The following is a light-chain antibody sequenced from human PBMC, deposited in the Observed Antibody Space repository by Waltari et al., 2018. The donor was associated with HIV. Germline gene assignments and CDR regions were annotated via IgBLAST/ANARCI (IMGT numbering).Light chain of an antibody. CDR3: QAWDSTTVI. Sequence: SYELTQPSSVSVSPGQTAIITCSGHKLGDKNVCWYQQRSGQSPVLVIHQDSKRPSGIPERISGSNSGNTATLPISETQSVDEADYYCQAWDSTTVIFGGGTKLTVL. J-gene: IGLJ2*01. V-gene: IGLV3-1*01. CDR1: KLGDKN. CDR2: QDS.